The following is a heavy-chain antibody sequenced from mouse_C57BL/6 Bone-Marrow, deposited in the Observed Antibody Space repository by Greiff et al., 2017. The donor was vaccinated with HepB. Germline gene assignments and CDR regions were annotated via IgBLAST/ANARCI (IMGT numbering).Heavy chain of an antibody. Sequence: EVKLVESGPVLVKPGASVKMSCKASGYTFTDYYMNWVKQSHGKSLEWIGVINPYNGGTSYNQKFKGKATLTVDKSSSTAYMELNSLTSEDSAVYYCTGPPNAMDYWGLGTSVTVSS. CDR2: INPYNGGT. CDR3: TGPPNAMDY. J-gene: IGHJ4*01. V-gene: IGHV1-19*01. CDR1: GYTFTDYY.